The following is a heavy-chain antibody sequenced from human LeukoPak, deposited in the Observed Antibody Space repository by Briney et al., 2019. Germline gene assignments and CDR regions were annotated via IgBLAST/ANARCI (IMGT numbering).Heavy chain of an antibody. Sequence: SETLSLTCAVYGGSFSGYYWSWIRQPPGKGLEWIGEINHSGSTNYNPSLKSRVTISVDTSENQFSLRLSSVTAADTAVYYCARVPSWGYLIYPYWYSDLWGRGTLVTVSS. V-gene: IGHV4-34*01. D-gene: IGHD3-22*01. J-gene: IGHJ2*01. CDR1: GGSFSGYY. CDR2: INHSGST. CDR3: ARVPSWGYLIYPYWYSDL.